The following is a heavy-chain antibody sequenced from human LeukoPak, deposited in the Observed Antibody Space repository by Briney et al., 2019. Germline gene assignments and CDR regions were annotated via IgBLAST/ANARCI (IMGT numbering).Heavy chain of an antibody. D-gene: IGHD6-6*01. CDR2: IIPIFGTA. CDR1: GGTFSSYA. V-gene: IGHV1-69*05. CDR3: ARDESSSFGRRFDP. Sequence: SVKVSXKASGGTFSSYAISWVRQAPGQGLEWMGRIIPIFGTANYAQKFQGRVTITTDESTSTAYMELSSLRSEDTAVYYCARDESSSFGRRFDPWGQGTLVTVSS. J-gene: IGHJ5*02.